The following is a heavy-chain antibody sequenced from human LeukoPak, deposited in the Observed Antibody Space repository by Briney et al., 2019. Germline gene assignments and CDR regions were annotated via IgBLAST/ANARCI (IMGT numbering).Heavy chain of an antibody. D-gene: IGHD6-13*01. V-gene: IGHV3-30*18. CDR1: GFTFSNYG. J-gene: IGHJ4*02. CDR3: AKDRGSLAAAGSLNYYFDY. Sequence: PGGSLRLSCAASGFTFSNYGMHWVRQAPGKGLEWVTVISYDASNKYYADSVRGRFTISRDNSKNTLYLQMNSLRAEDTAVYYCAKDRGSLAAAGSLNYYFDYWGQGTLVTVSS. CDR2: ISYDASNK.